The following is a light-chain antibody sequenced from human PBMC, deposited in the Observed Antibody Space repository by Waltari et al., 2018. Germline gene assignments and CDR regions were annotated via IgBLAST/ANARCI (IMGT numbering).Light chain of an antibody. V-gene: IGKV1-39*01. J-gene: IGKJ3*01. CDR2: AAS. CDR1: ESIDTY. CDR3: QQSYTTPLT. Sequence: DIRMTQSPSSLSASVGDRVTITCRESESIDTYLNWYQHKPGKAPEPLIYAASTLHGGVPSRFSGSGSGTDFTLTISSLQPEDFAAYSCQQSYTTPLTFGPGTKVDSK.